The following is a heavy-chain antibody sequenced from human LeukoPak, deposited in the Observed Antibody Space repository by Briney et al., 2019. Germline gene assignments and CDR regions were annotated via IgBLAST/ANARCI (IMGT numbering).Heavy chain of an antibody. Sequence: SQTLLLTYAISGDSVSSDSAVWNCIGQSPSRGLEWLGRTYYRSKWNSPYAESVKSRLTINPDTSRHQFSLQLNSVTPEDTAVYYCARDGSASYFNLWGQGTLVTVSS. D-gene: IGHD3-10*01. CDR3: ARDGSASYFNL. CDR2: TYYRSKWNS. V-gene: IGHV6-1*01. CDR1: GDSVSSDSAV. J-gene: IGHJ5*02.